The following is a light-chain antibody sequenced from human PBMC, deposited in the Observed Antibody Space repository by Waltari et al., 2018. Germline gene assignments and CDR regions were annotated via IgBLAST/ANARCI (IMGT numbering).Light chain of an antibody. CDR3: GAWDSRLSVWV. Sequence: QSVLTQPPSVSAAPGQRVTISCPASSSDVGNTSASWYQQLPGTAPKILIYDNHERPSGIPDRFSGSKSGMSATLVITGLQTGDEADYYCGAWDSRLSVWVFGGGTKLTVL. V-gene: IGLV1-51*01. CDR2: DNH. J-gene: IGLJ3*02. CDR1: SSDVGNTS.